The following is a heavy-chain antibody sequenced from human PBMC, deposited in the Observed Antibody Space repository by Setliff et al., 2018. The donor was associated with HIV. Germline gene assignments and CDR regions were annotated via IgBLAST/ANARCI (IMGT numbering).Heavy chain of an antibody. J-gene: IGHJ4*02. CDR2: VGCWGTCT. CDR1: GFTVNSGA. CDR3: AKEKGAHSYADY. Sequence: GGSLRLSCAGSGFTVNSGAMNWVRQAPGKGLEWVSTVGCWGTCTYYADSVKGRFTISRDNSENTLYLQMNSLRAEDTAVYYCAKEKGAHSYADYWGQGTLVTVSS. V-gene: IGHV3-23*01. D-gene: IGHD5-18*01.